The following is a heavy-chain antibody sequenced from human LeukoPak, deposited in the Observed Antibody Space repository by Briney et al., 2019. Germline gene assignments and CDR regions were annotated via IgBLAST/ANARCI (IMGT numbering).Heavy chain of an antibody. V-gene: IGHV3-53*01. CDR2: IYSGGSA. CDR3: ARGPLTTVPIDY. Sequence: GGSLRLSCAASGFTVSSNYMSWVRQAPGKGLEWFSVIYSGGSAFYADSVKGRFTISRDNSKNTLYLQMNSLRAEDTAVYYCARGPLTTVPIDYWGQGTLVTVSS. J-gene: IGHJ4*02. CDR1: GFTVSSNY. D-gene: IGHD4-17*01.